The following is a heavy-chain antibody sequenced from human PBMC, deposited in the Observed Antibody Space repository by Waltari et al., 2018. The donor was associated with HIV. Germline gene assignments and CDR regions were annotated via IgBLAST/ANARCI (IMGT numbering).Heavy chain of an antibody. Sequence: EVQLVESGGGLVQPGGSLRVSCAASGFTFSASVIHWVRQASGKGLEWVGRIRSRGNRYATAYGASVKGRFTVSRDDSKNTAYLQMNNLKTEDTAVYYCTRALAYWGQGTLVTVSP. D-gene: IGHD3-16*01. CDR1: GFTFSASV. V-gene: IGHV3-73*02. CDR2: IRSRGNRYAT. J-gene: IGHJ4*02. CDR3: TRALAY.